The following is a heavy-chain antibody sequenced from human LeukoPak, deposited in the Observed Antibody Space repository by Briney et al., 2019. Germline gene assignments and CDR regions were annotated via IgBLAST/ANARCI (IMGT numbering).Heavy chain of an antibody. V-gene: IGHV3-30-3*01. J-gene: IGHJ4*02. CDR3: ARAEGGGIAFLIDY. Sequence: GRSLRLSCEVSGFTFSLYAMHWVRQTPGKGLEWMAVVSYDGNNNYHADSVKGRFTISRDNSKNTLYLQMNSLRADDTAVYYCARAEGGGIAFLIDYWSQGTLVTVSS. CDR2: VSYDGNNN. CDR1: GFTFSLYA. D-gene: IGHD1-1*01.